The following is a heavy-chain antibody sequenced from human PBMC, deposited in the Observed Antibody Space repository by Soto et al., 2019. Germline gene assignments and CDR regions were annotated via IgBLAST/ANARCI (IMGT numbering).Heavy chain of an antibody. D-gene: IGHD3-3*01. V-gene: IGHV4-59*01. CDR1: GGSISSYY. CDR3: ARGYYDFWSGYYTDYYYGMDV. Sequence: PSETLSLTCTVSGGSISSYYWSWIRQPPGKGLEWIGYIYYSGSTNYNPSLKSRVTISVDTSKNQFSLKLSSVTAADTAVYYCARGYYDFWSGYYTDYYYGMDVWGQGTTVTVSS. CDR2: IYYSGST. J-gene: IGHJ6*02.